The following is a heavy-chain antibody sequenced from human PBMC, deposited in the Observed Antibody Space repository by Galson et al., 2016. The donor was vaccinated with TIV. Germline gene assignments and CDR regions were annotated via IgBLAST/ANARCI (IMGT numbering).Heavy chain of an antibody. CDR1: GGSFSSDNHC. D-gene: IGHD3-22*01. V-gene: IGHV4-30-4*01. CDR3: ARGVTDYYDSSGFSPNFDY. Sequence: TLSLTCTVSGGSFSSDNHCWSWIRQPPGKGLEWIGYIFYSGSTAYNPALRSRLSISIDTSKNQFSLRLTSVTAADTAVYNCARGVTDYYDSSGFSPNFDYWGQGALVAVSS. J-gene: IGHJ4*02. CDR2: IFYSGST.